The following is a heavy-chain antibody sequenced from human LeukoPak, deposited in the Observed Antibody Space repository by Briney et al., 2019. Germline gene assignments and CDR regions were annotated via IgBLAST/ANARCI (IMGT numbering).Heavy chain of an antibody. Sequence: MNPNSGNTGYAQKFQGRVTMTRNTSISTAYMELSSLRSEDTAVYYCARSHCGGDCYRYFDYWGQGTLVTVSS. D-gene: IGHD2-21*02. CDR2: MNPNSGNT. CDR3: ARSHCGGDCYRYFDY. J-gene: IGHJ4*02. V-gene: IGHV1-8*01.